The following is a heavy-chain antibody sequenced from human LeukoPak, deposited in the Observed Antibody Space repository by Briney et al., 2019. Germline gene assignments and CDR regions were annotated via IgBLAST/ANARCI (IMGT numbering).Heavy chain of an antibody. Sequence: GGSLRLSCSASGFTFSTFALHWVRQAPGKGLEYVSAISSDGRSTYYADSVKGRCTISRENSENTLHLQMSSLRIEDIAVYFCVKDRSATYYDSRGPDYWGQGTLVTVAS. V-gene: IGHV3-64*03. CDR2: ISSDGRST. D-gene: IGHD3-22*01. CDR1: GFTFSTFA. J-gene: IGHJ4*02. CDR3: VKDRSATYYDSRGPDY.